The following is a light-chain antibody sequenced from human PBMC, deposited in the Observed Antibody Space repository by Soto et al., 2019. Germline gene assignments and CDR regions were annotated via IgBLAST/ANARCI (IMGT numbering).Light chain of an antibody. CDR1: SSDVGGYDY. CDR3: CSYGGSYSV. V-gene: IGLV2-11*01. Sequence: QSALTQPRSVSGSPGQSVTMSCTGGSSDVGGYDYVSWYQQHPGTAPKLMIYDVTKRPSGVPDRFSGSQSGNTAFLTISGLQAEDEADYYCCSYGGSYSVFGSGTKVTVL. CDR2: DVT. J-gene: IGLJ1*01.